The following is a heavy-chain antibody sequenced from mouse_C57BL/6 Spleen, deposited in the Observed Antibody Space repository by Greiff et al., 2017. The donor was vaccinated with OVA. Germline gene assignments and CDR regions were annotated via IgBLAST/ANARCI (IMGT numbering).Heavy chain of an antibody. D-gene: IGHD3-3*01. CDR3: TTCRDWYFDV. Sequence: EVQLQQSGAELVRPGASVKLSCTASGFNIKDDYMHWVKQRPEQGLEWIGWIDPENGDTEYASKFQGKATITADTSSNTAYLQLSSLTSEDTAVYYCTTCRDWYFDVWGTGTTVTVSS. V-gene: IGHV14-4*01. CDR2: IDPENGDT. CDR1: GFNIKDDY. J-gene: IGHJ1*03.